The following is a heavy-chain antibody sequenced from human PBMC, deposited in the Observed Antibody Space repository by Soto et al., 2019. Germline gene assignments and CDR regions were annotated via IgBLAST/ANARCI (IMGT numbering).Heavy chain of an antibody. CDR2: IIPIFGTA. CDR1: RGGFSSYA. J-gene: IGHJ6*01. CDR3: ARELGVVITSDYYYGMDV. Sequence: SVKVSFTASRGGFSSYALSWVRQAPGQGLEWMGGIIPIFGTANYAQKFQGRVTITADKSTSTAYMELSSLRSEDTAVYYCARELGVVITSDYYYGMDVWGQGTTVTVSS. D-gene: IGHD3-3*01. V-gene: IGHV1-69*06.